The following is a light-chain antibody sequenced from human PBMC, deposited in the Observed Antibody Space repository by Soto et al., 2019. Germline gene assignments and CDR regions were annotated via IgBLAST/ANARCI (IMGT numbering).Light chain of an antibody. CDR1: SGSVSTNYY. CDR3: VLYMGSGIWV. J-gene: IGLJ3*02. Sequence: QAVVTQEPSFSVSPGGTVTLTCGLSSGSVSTNYYPSWYQQTPGQAPRTLIYSTNTRSSGVPDRFSGSILGNKAALTITGAQAEDESDYYWVLYMGSGIWVFGGGTQLTVL. CDR2: STN. V-gene: IGLV8-61*01.